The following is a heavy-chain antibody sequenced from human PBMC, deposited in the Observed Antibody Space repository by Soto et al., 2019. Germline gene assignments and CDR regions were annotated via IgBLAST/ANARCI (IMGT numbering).Heavy chain of an antibody. CDR2: IYYSGTT. V-gene: IGHV4-31*03. J-gene: IGHJ4*02. CDR3: ARGGYNDDRSGFEDY. Sequence: QVQLQESGPGLVKPSQTLSLTCTVSGGSISSGGYYWSWIRQHPGKGLEWIGYIYYSGTTYYNPSLKSRITMSIDTSKNQFSLKLSSVTAADTAVYYCARGGYNDDRSGFEDYWGQGTLVTVSS. CDR1: GGSISSGGYY. D-gene: IGHD3-22*01.